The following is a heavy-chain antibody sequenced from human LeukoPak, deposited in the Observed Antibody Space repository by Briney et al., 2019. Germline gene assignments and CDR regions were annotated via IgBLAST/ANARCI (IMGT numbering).Heavy chain of an antibody. D-gene: IGHD3-22*01. Sequence: PGGSLRLSCAASGFTFSSYEVNWVRQAPGKGLEWVSYISSSGSTIYYADSVKGRFTISRDNAKNSLYLQMNSLRAEDTAVYYCARDDPYYYDSSGYCDYWGQGTLVTVSS. CDR2: ISSSGSTI. V-gene: IGHV3-48*03. CDR1: GFTFSSYE. CDR3: ARDDPYYYDSSGYCDY. J-gene: IGHJ4*02.